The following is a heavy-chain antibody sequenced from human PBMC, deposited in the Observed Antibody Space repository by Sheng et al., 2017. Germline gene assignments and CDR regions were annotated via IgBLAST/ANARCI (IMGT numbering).Heavy chain of an antibody. CDR1: GGTFSSYA. J-gene: IGHJ3*02. V-gene: IGHV1-69*02. CDR2: IIPILGIA. Sequence: QVQLVQSGAEVKKPGSSVKVSCKASGGTFSSYAISWVRQAPGQGLEWMGGIIPILGIANYAQKFQGRVTITADKSTSTAYMELSSLRSEDTAVYYCARNKVLRYFDWSSPGAFDIWGQGTMVTVSS. D-gene: IGHD3-9*01. CDR3: ARNKVLRYFDWSSPGAFDI.